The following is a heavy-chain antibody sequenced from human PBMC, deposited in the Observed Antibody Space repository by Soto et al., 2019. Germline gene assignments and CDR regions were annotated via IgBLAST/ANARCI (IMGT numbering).Heavy chain of an antibody. CDR1: GFTFSSYA. CDR3: AKEKDYDYVWGSYRYTSDY. J-gene: IGHJ4*02. CDR2: ISGSGGST. Sequence: GGSLRLSCAASGFTFSSYAMSWVRQAPGKGLEWVSAISGSGGSTFYADPVKGRFTISRDNSKNTLYLQMNSLRAEDTAVYYCAKEKDYDYVWGSYRYTSDYWGQGTLVTVSS. D-gene: IGHD3-16*02. V-gene: IGHV3-23*01.